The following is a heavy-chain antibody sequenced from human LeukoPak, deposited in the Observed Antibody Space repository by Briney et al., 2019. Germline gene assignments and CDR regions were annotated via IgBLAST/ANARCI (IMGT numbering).Heavy chain of an antibody. CDR3: VKSSGSYYNVDFDY. CDR2: IYYSGST. Sequence: SETLSLTCTVSGYSISSGYYWGWIRQPPGKGLEWIGYIYYSGSTNYNPSLKSRVTISIDTSKNQFSLKLSSVTAADTAVYYCVKSSGSYYNVDFDYWGQGTLVTVSS. J-gene: IGHJ4*02. V-gene: IGHV4-61*01. D-gene: IGHD3-10*01. CDR1: GYSISSGYY.